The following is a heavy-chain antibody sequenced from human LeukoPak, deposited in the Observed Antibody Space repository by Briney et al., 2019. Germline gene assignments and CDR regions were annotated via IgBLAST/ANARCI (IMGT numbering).Heavy chain of an antibody. J-gene: IGHJ4*02. CDR1: GGTFSSYV. D-gene: IGHD6-6*01. CDR2: ISYDGSNE. V-gene: IGHV3-30*04. CDR3: ARDKGTSYPSSFDY. Sequence: SCKASGGTFSSYVMHWVRQAPGKGLEWVAIISYDGSNEYYADSVKGRFTISKDNSKNTLYLQMNSLRAADTAVYYCARDKGTSYPSSFDYWGQGTLVTVSS.